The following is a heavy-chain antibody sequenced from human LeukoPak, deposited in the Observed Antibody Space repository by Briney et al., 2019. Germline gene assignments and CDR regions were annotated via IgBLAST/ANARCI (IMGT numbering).Heavy chain of an antibody. Sequence: GGSLRLSCAASGFTFSSYSMNWVRQAPGKGLEWVSSISSSSSYIYYADSVKGRFTISRDNSKSTLYLQMNSLRADDTAVYYCAKVYYDFWSGYPYYFDHWGQGTLVTVSS. CDR2: ISSSSSYI. CDR1: GFTFSSYS. CDR3: AKVYYDFWSGYPYYFDH. D-gene: IGHD3-3*01. J-gene: IGHJ4*02. V-gene: IGHV3-21*04.